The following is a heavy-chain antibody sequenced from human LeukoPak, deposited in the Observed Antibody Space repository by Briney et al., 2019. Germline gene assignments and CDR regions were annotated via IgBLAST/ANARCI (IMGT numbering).Heavy chain of an antibody. J-gene: IGHJ4*02. V-gene: IGHV4-59*01. CDR2: IHYSGST. Sequence: TETLSLTCTVSGGSISSYYWSWIRQPPGKGLEWIGYIHYSGSTNYNPSPKSRVTISVDTSRNQFSLKLSSVTAADTAVYYCARVFNWSFDYWGQGTLVTVSS. CDR1: GGSISSYY. D-gene: IGHD1-1*01. CDR3: ARVFNWSFDY.